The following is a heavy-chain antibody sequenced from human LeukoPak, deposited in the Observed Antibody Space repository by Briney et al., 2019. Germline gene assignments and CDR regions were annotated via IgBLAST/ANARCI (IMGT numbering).Heavy chain of an antibody. CDR2: IGSDGTKK. CDR1: GFILSDHA. CDR3: ARQMTSTRLFDS. Sequence: GGSLRLSCVASGFILSDHAFHWVRQSPDKGLEWVALIGSDGTKKYYADSVQGRFTVSRENSKNTLFLQMDTVRADDTAVYFCARQMTSTRLFDSWGQGTLVTVSS. D-gene: IGHD5/OR15-5a*01. V-gene: IGHV3-30*04. J-gene: IGHJ4*02.